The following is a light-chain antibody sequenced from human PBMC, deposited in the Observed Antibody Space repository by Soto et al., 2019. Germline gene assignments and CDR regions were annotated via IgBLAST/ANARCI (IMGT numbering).Light chain of an antibody. CDR3: QQYDSPPRT. J-gene: IGKJ1*01. CDR2: GTS. V-gene: IGKV3-20*01. Sequence: EIVLTQSPGTLSLSPGERATLSCRASQSVSSSYLAWYQQKPGQAPRLLIYGTSSRATGISDRFSGSGSGTDFTLTISRLEPEDFAVYYCQQYDSPPRTFGQGTKVEIK. CDR1: QSVSSSY.